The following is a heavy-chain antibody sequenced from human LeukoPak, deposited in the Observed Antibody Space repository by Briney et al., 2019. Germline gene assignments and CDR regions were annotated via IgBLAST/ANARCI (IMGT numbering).Heavy chain of an antibody. CDR2: INHSGST. D-gene: IGHD2-15*01. V-gene: IGHV4-34*01. CDR1: GGSFSGYY. CDR3: ATGYCSGGSCYFGY. Sequence: SETLSLTCAVYGGSFSGYYWSWIRQPPGKGLEWIGEINHSGSTNYNPSLKSRVTISVDTSKNQFSLKLSSVTAADTAVYYCATGYCSGGSCYFGYWGQGTLVTVSS. J-gene: IGHJ4*02.